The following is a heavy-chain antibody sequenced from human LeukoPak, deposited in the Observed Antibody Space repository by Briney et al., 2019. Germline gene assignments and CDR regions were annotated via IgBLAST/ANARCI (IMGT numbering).Heavy chain of an antibody. CDR2: MSYDGSNK. CDR3: ARGMDAFDI. Sequence: GRSPRLSCAASGFTFSSYAMHWVRRAPGKGLEWVAVMSYDGSNKYYADSVKGRFTISRDNSKNTLYLQMNSLRAEDTAVYYCARGMDAFDIWGHGTMVTVSS. V-gene: IGHV3-30-3*01. CDR1: GFTFSSYA. J-gene: IGHJ3*02.